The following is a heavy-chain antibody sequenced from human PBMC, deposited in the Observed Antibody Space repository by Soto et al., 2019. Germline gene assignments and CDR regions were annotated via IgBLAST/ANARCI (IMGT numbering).Heavy chain of an antibody. Sequence: QVQLVESGGGVVQPGRSLRLSCAASGFTFSSYAMHWVRQAPGKGLEWVAVISYDGSNKYYADSVKGRFTISRDNSKNMLYLQMNSLRAEDTAVYYCAREEMTTVTHDYWGQGTLVTVSS. J-gene: IGHJ4*02. CDR3: AREEMTTVTHDY. CDR1: GFTFSSYA. CDR2: ISYDGSNK. D-gene: IGHD4-17*01. V-gene: IGHV3-30-3*01.